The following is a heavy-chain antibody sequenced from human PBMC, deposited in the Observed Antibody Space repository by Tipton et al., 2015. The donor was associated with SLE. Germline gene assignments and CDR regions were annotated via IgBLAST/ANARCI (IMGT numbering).Heavy chain of an antibody. CDR1: GGSISSYY. V-gene: IGHV4-59*01. D-gene: IGHD6-19*01. CDR2: IYYSGST. Sequence: TLSLTCTVSGGSISSYYWSWIRQPPGKGLEWIGYIYYSGSTNYNPSLKSRVTISVDTSKNQFSLKLSSVTAADTAVYYCAREEYSSGWTEVHWFDPWGQGTLVPVSS. J-gene: IGHJ5*02. CDR3: AREEYSSGWTEVHWFDP.